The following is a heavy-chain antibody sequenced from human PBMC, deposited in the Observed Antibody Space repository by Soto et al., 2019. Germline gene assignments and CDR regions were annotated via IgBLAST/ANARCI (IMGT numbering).Heavy chain of an antibody. D-gene: IGHD6-19*01. CDR3: AKVPGIAVIPLLLDP. V-gene: IGHV3-23*01. Sequence: PGGSLRLSCAASGFTFSSYAMSWVRQAPGKGLEWVSAISGSGGSTYYADSVKGRFTISRDNSKNTLYLQMNSLRAEDTAVYYCAKVPGIAVIPLLLDPWGQGTLVTVSS. CDR1: GFTFSSYA. CDR2: ISGSGGST. J-gene: IGHJ5*02.